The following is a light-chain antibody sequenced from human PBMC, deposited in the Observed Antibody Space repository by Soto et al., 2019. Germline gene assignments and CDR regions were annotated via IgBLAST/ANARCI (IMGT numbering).Light chain of an antibody. CDR2: KAS. V-gene: IGKV1-5*03. CDR3: QQYNSYSRT. J-gene: IGKJ1*01. CDR1: QSISSW. Sequence: DSQMSQSPSTVSASVGDRVTITCRASQSISSWLAWYQQKPGKAPKLLIYKASSLESGVPSRFSGSGSGTEFTLTISSLQPDDFATYYCQQYNSYSRTFGQGTKVEIK.